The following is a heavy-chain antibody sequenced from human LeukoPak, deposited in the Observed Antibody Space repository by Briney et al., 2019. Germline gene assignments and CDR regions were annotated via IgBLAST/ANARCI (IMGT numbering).Heavy chain of an antibody. CDR1: GFTFDDYA. D-gene: IGHD3-22*01. Sequence: GGSLRLSCAASGFTFDDYAMHWVRQAPGKGLEWVSLISGDGGSTYYADSVKGRFTISRDNSKNSLYLRMNSLRTEDTALYYCAKDWQYYYDSSGYLQHWGQGTLVTVSS. V-gene: IGHV3-43*02. CDR2: ISGDGGST. CDR3: AKDWQYYYDSSGYLQH. J-gene: IGHJ1*01.